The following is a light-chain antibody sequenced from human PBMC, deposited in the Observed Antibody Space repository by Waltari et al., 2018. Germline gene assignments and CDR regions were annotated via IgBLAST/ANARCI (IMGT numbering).Light chain of an antibody. CDR1: PLADTY. CDR3: QTWDDTTV. CDR2: QDT. V-gene: IGLV3-1*01. J-gene: IGLJ1*01. Sequence: SYELTHPPSVSVSPGPTATISCSAPPLADTYVCWYQQKPGQPPLLVMYQDTKRPSGLPDRFSGANSGNTATLSISEAQALDEADYYCQTWDDTTVFGGGTRVTVL.